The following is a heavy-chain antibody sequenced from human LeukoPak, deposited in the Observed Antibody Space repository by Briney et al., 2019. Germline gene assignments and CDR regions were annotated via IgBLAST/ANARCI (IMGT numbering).Heavy chain of an antibody. Sequence: GGSLRLSCAASGFTVSSNYMSWVRQAPGKGLEWVSVIYSGGSTYYADSVKGRFTISRDNSKNTLYLQMNSLRAEDTAVYYCARDNYYGSGSYYIPSHYYYGMDVWGQGTTVTVSS. CDR3: ARDNYYGSGSYYIPSHYYYGMDV. D-gene: IGHD3-10*01. J-gene: IGHJ6*02. V-gene: IGHV3-53*05. CDR1: GFTVSSNY. CDR2: IYSGGST.